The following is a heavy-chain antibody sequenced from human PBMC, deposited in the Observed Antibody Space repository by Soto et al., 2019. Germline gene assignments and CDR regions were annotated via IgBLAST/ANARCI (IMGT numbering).Heavy chain of an antibody. V-gene: IGHV2-5*02. CDR2: IYWDDDK. J-gene: IGHJ4*02. CDR1: GFSLTTSGVG. CDR3: AHRPGGYCTNGLCHSDYFDY. D-gene: IGHD2-8*01. Sequence: QITLKESGPTLVKPTQTLTLTCTFSGFSLTTSGVGVGWIRQPPAKALEWLALIYWDDDKRYYPSLKSRLTITKDTSKNQVVLTMTNMDPVDTATYYCAHRPGGYCTNGLCHSDYFDYWGQGTLVTVSS.